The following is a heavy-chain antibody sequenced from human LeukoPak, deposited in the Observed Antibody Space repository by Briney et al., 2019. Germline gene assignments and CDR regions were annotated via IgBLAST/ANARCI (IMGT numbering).Heavy chain of an antibody. CDR1: GYTFTAYY. Sequence: ASVKVSCKASGYTFTAYYIHWVRQAPGQGLEWMGWINPNSGDTHSAQKFQGRVTMTRDTSITTAYMEVSRLTSDDTAAYYCAREEDYYGSESSDHFDHWGLGTQVTVSS. J-gene: IGHJ4*02. D-gene: IGHD3-10*01. V-gene: IGHV1-2*02. CDR3: AREEDYYGSESSDHFDH. CDR2: INPNSGDT.